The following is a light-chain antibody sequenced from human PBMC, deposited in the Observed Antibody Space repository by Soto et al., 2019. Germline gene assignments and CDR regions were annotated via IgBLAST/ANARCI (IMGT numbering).Light chain of an antibody. CDR1: QSVSSN. CDR2: GAS. CDR3: QQYGNSPPLT. Sequence: EIVMTQSPTILSVSPGERATLSCRASQSVSSNLAWYQQKPGQAPRLLIYGASTRATGIPARFSGSGSGTDFTLTISRLEPEDFALYYCQQYGNSPPLTFGGGTKVDIK. J-gene: IGKJ4*01. V-gene: IGKV3-15*01.